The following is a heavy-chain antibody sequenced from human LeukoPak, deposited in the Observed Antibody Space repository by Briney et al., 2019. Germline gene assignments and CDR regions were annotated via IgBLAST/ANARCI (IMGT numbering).Heavy chain of an antibody. Sequence: GGSLRLSCAASVFTFSSYAMSWVRQAPGKGLEWVSAISGSGGSTYYADSVKGRFTISRDNSKNTLYLQMNSLRAEDTAVYYCAKGTLTIVATGCFDYWGQGTLVTVSS. J-gene: IGHJ4*02. CDR2: ISGSGGST. CDR3: AKGTLTIVATGCFDY. CDR1: VFTFSSYA. V-gene: IGHV3-23*01. D-gene: IGHD5-12*01.